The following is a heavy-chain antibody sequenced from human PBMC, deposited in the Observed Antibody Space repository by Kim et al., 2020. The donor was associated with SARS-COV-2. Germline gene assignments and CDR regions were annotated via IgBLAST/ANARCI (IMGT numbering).Heavy chain of an antibody. D-gene: IGHD1-26*01. V-gene: IGHV1-18*01. CDR1: GYTFTSYG. CDR3: ARELGETYYAEGF. Sequence: ASVKVSCKASGYTFTSYGISWVRQAPGQGLEWMGWISPYSGNTNCPQKFQGRVAMTTDTSTTTAYMELRSLRSDDTALYYCARELGETYYAEGFWGQGTLVTVSS. J-gene: IGHJ4*02. CDR2: ISPYSGNT.